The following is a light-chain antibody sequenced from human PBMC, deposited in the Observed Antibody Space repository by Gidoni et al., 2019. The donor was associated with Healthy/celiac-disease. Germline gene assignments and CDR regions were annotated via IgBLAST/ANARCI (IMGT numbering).Light chain of an antibody. J-gene: IGKJ5*01. Sequence: DVVMTQSPLSLPVTPGEPASIYCRSSQSLLHSNGYDYLDWDLQKPGQSPQLLINLGTKRASGVPDRVSGSGSGTDFTLKISRVEAEDVGIYYCMQALQTPITFGQGTRLDIK. CDR3: MQALQTPIT. V-gene: IGKV2-28*01. CDR1: QSLLHSNGYDY. CDR2: LGT.